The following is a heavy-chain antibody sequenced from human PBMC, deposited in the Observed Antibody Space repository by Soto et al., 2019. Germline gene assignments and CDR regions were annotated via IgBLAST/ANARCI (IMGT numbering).Heavy chain of an antibody. CDR3: AGDGAGYSGSGSYSQKYFDY. V-gene: IGHV1-18*01. CDR1: GYTFTTYG. D-gene: IGHD3-10*01. Sequence: GASVKVSCKASGYTFTTYGITWVRQAPGQGLEWMGWISAYNGNTNYAQKLQGRVTMTTDTSTSTAYMELRSLRSDDTAVYYCAGDGAGYSGSGSYSQKYFDYWGQGTLVIISS. CDR2: ISAYNGNT. J-gene: IGHJ4*02.